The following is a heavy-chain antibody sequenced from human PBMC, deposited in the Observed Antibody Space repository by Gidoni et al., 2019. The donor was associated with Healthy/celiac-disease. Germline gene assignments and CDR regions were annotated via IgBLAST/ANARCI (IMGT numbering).Heavy chain of an antibody. D-gene: IGHD4-17*01. Sequence: QVQLVQSGAEVKKPGASVKVSCKASGYTFTGYYMHWVRQAPGQGLEWMGWINPNSGGTNYAQKFQGRVTMTRDTSISTAYMELSRLRSDDTAVYYCARQETSTVTSAWAFDIWGQGTMVTVSS. CDR3: ARQETSTVTSAWAFDI. V-gene: IGHV1-2*02. J-gene: IGHJ3*02. CDR2: INPNSGGT. CDR1: GYTFTGYY.